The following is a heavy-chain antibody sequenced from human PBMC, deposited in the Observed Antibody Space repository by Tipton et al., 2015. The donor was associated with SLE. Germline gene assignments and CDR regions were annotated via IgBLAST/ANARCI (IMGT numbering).Heavy chain of an antibody. Sequence: LRLSCTVSGVSFSDYSWSWVRQPPGKGLEWIGCIYYSGTTNYNPSLKSRVTISVDTSKNQFSLKLTSVTAADTAVYYCASSTYYDFWSGFNLFD. CDR2: IYYSGTT. D-gene: IGHD3-3*01. CDR3: ASSTYYDFWSGFNLFD. V-gene: IGHV4-59*01. CDR1: GVSFSDYS. J-gene: IGHJ5*02.